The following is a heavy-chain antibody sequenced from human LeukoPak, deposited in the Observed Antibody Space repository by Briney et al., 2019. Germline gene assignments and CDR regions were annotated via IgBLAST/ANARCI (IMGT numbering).Heavy chain of an antibody. CDR1: GYRFTTYW. CDR2: IYPGDSDT. D-gene: IGHD2-21*02. J-gene: IGHJ5*02. Sequence: GESLKISCTGSGYRFTTYWIAWVRQKPGKGLEWMGSIYPGDSDTRYSPSFQGQISISADKSISTAYLQWSSLKASDTAIYYCARGDPNWFDPWGQGTLVTVSS. CDR3: ARGDPNWFDP. V-gene: IGHV5-51*01.